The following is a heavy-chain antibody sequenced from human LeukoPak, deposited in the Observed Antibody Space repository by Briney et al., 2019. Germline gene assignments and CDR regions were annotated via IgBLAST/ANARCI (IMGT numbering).Heavy chain of an antibody. CDR1: GGTISSSSYY. Sequence: SENLSLTCTVSGGTISSSSYYWGWIRQPPGKGLEWIGSIYYSGSTYYNPSLKSRVTISVDTSKNQFSLKLGSVTAADTAVYYCARHSITMVRGREFDYWGQRTLVTVSS. V-gene: IGHV4-39*01. CDR2: IYYSGST. CDR3: ARHSITMVRGREFDY. J-gene: IGHJ4*02. D-gene: IGHD3-10*01.